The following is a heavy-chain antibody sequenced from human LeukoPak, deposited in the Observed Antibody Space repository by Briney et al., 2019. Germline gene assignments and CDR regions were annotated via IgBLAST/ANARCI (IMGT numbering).Heavy chain of an antibody. V-gene: IGHV3-23*01. CDR1: GFTFSSYA. CDR3: AKDLGYYGSGSYFHFDY. Sequence: GGSLRLSCAASGFTFSSYAMSWVRQAPGKGLEWVSAISGSGGSTYYADSVKGRFTISRDNSKNTLYLQMNSLRAEDTAVYYCAKDLGYYGSGSYFHFDYWGQGTLATVSS. J-gene: IGHJ4*02. CDR2: ISGSGGST. D-gene: IGHD3-10*01.